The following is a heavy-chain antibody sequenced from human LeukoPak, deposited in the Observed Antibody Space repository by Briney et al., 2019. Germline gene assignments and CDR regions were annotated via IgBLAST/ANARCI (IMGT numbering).Heavy chain of an antibody. CDR3: ARRRRGVIIKTGFDS. Sequence: SEALSLTCTVSGGSISSSSYHWGWIRQPPGKGLEWIGCIYYSGRTSYHPSPKSRVTISVETSKNQFSLKLSSVTAADTAVYYWARRRRGVIIKTGFDSWGQGTLVTVSS. V-gene: IGHV4-39*01. D-gene: IGHD3-10*01. CDR2: IYYSGRT. J-gene: IGHJ5*01. CDR1: GGSISSSSYH.